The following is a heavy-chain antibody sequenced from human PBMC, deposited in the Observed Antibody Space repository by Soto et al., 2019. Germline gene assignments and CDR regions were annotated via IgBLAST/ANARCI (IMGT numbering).Heavy chain of an antibody. CDR1: GFILSDHS. J-gene: IGHJ5*02. Sequence: ELQLVQSGGGLVQPGESLTLSCVVSGFILSDHSMDWVRQAPGKGLEWVGRSKNRANGFATEYAASVKGRFIISRDDSKDSLYLQMTSLRIEDTAFYYCARDLIMSRRGMDPWGQGTLVTVSS. CDR2: SKNRANGFAT. CDR3: ARDLIMSRRGMDP. V-gene: IGHV3-72*01. D-gene: IGHD3-16*01.